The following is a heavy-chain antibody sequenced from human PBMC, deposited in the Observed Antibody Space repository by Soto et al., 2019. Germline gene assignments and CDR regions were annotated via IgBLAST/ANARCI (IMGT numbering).Heavy chain of an antibody. J-gene: IGHJ4*02. CDR2: ISGGSSYT. D-gene: IGHD3-10*01. Sequence: QVQLVESGGGLVKPGGSLRLSCAASGFSFGDSYMSWIRPSAGKGLEWLSYISGGSSYTKYAESVKGRFTISRDNARRSLFLQVNGLRADDTAIYYCAKTRVADSGYYFDHWGQGTMVTVSS. CDR1: GFSFGDSY. V-gene: IGHV3-11*05. CDR3: AKTRVADSGYYFDH.